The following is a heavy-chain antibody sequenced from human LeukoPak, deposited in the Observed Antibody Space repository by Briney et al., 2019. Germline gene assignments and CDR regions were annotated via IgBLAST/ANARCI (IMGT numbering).Heavy chain of an antibody. CDR3: ARETYYYDSSVYYFDY. Sequence: PGGSLRLSCAASGFTFSSYGIHWVRQAPGKGLEWVAVIWYDGSNKYYADSVKGRFTISRDNSKNTLYLQMNSLRAEDTAVYYCARETYYYDSSVYYFDYWGQGTLVTVSS. V-gene: IGHV3-33*01. D-gene: IGHD3-22*01. CDR2: IWYDGSNK. CDR1: GFTFSSYG. J-gene: IGHJ4*02.